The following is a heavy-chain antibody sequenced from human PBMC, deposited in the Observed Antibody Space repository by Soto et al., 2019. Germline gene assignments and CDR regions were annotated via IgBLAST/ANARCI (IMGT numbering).Heavy chain of an antibody. CDR1: GYTFTSYG. CDR3: AREVSGWYSLYYYYGMDV. Sequence: ASVKVSCKASGYTFTSYGISWVRQAPGQGLEWMGWISAYNGNTNYAQKLQGRVTMTTDTSTSTAYMELRSLRSDDTAVYYCAREVSGWYSLYYYYGMDVWGQGTTVTVSS. J-gene: IGHJ6*02. V-gene: IGHV1-18*01. CDR2: ISAYNGNT. D-gene: IGHD6-19*01.